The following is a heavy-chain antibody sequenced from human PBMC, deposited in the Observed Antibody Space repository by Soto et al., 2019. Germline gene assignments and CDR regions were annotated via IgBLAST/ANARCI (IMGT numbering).Heavy chain of an antibody. Sequence: QVQLVESGGGVVQPGRSLRLSCVASGFTFSTYGMHWVRQAPGKGLEWVAMTWNDGSHKYYADPVKDRFTISRDNFKNTMYLQINTMRDEDSAVYYCTTDLNDRHAFDIWGQGTMVTVSS. V-gene: IGHV3-33*01. CDR2: TWNDGSHK. D-gene: IGHD1-1*01. CDR3: TTDLNDRHAFDI. J-gene: IGHJ3*02. CDR1: GFTFSTYG.